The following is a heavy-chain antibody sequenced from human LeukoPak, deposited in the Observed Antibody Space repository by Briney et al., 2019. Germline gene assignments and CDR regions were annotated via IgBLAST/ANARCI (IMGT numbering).Heavy chain of an antibody. V-gene: IGHV3-30*04. Sequence: GRSLRLSCAASGFTFRSYAMHWVRQAPGKGLEWVAVISYGGSNKYYADSVKGRFTISRDNSKNTLYLQMNSLRAEDTAVYYCAREYSGYDYGMDVWGKGTTVTVSS. CDR1: GFTFRSYA. CDR2: ISYGGSNK. D-gene: IGHD1-26*01. J-gene: IGHJ6*04. CDR3: AREYSGYDYGMDV.